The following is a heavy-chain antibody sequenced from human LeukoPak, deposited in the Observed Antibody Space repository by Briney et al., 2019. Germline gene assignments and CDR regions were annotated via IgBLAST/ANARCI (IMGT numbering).Heavy chain of an antibody. Sequence: PSETLSLTCAFYGGSFSGYSLTWIRQPPGKGLEWIGEINHSGINHFNPSLKSRVTISADTSKKQVSLKLSSVTAADTAVYYCARGSRYGGYADYWGQGTLVTVSS. CDR2: INHSGIN. J-gene: IGHJ4*02. CDR1: GGSFSGYS. V-gene: IGHV4-34*01. CDR3: ARGSRYGGYADY. D-gene: IGHD5-12*01.